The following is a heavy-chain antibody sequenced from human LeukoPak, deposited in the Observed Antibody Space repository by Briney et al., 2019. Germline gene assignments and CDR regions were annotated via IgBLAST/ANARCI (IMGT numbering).Heavy chain of an antibody. CDR3: ARGYGDYESD. CDR2: IYYSGST. V-gene: IGHV4-59*12. J-gene: IGHJ4*02. CDR1: GGSISSYY. Sequence: SETLSLTCTVSGGSISSYYWSWIRQPPGKGLEWIGYIYYSGSTYYNPSLKSRVTISVDRSKNQFSLKLSSVTAADTAVYYCARGYGDYESDWGQGTLVTVSS. D-gene: IGHD4-17*01.